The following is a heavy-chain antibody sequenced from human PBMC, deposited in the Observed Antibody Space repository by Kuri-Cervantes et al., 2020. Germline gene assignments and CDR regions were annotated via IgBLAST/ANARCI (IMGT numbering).Heavy chain of an antibody. CDR2: INPSGGST. CDR1: GYTFTSYY. J-gene: IGHJ6*03. CDR3: ARDRIEVVTVDYYYYHMDV. V-gene: IGHV1-46*01. Sequence: ASVKVSCKASGYTFTSYYMHWVRQAPGQGLEWMGIINPSGGSTSYTLKFQGRVTMTRDTSTSTVYMELSSLRSEDTAVYYCARDRIEVVTVDYYYYHMDVWGKGTTVTVSS. D-gene: IGHD3-22*01.